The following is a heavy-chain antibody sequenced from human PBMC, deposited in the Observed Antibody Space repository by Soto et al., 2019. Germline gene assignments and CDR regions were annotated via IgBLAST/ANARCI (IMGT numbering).Heavy chain of an antibody. Sequence: GGSLRLSCAASRFTFISYGMHWVRQAPGKGLEWVAGISYDGGNKYYADSVKGRFTISRDNSKNTLHLQMNSLGAEDTAVYYCARAYSGYSYTWPFDSWGQGTLVTVSS. V-gene: IGHV3-30*03. J-gene: IGHJ5*01. CDR2: ISYDGGNK. CDR1: RFTFISYG. D-gene: IGHD5-18*01. CDR3: ARAYSGYSYTWPFDS.